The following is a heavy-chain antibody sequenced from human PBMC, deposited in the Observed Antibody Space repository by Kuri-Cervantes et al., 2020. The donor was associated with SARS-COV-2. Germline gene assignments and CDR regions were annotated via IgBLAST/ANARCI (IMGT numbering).Heavy chain of an antibody. CDR1: GGSISSYY. CDR2: INHSGST. CDR3: ARATYYYDSSGYYSDY. V-gene: IGHV4-34*01. Sequence: SETLSLTCTVSGGSISSYYWSWIRQPPGKGLEWIGEINHSGSTNYNPSLKSRVTISVDTSKNQFSLKLGSVTAADTAVYYCARATYYYDSSGYYSDYWGQGTLVTVSS. D-gene: IGHD3-22*01. J-gene: IGHJ4*02.